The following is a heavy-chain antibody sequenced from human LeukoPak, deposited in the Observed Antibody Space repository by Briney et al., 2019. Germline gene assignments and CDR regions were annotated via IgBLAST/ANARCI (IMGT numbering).Heavy chain of an antibody. V-gene: IGHV3-23*01. Sequence: GGSLRLSCAASGFTFSSYAMSWVRQAPGKGLEWVSAISGSGGSTYYADSVKGRFTISRDNSKNTLYLQMNSLRAEDTAVYYCAKWATYYYDSSGYYRGGDDYWGQGTLVTVSS. J-gene: IGHJ4*02. CDR2: ISGSGGST. D-gene: IGHD3-22*01. CDR3: AKWATYYYDSSGYYRGGDDY. CDR1: GFTFSSYA.